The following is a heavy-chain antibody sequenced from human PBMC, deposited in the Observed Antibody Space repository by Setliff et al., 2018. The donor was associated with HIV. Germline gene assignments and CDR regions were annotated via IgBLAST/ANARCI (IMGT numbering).Heavy chain of an antibody. CDR2: ISPNNGGT. D-gene: IGHD6-6*01. CDR1: GYTFTDNF. CDR3: ARQLSNSLDH. Sequence: ASVKVSCKASGYTFTDNFLHWVRQAPGQGLEWMGWISPNNGGTRIQRNFRGRVTMTRDTSINTAYMELSGLTSDDTAVYFCARQLSNSLDHWGQGTPVTVSS. J-gene: IGHJ4*02. V-gene: IGHV1-2*02.